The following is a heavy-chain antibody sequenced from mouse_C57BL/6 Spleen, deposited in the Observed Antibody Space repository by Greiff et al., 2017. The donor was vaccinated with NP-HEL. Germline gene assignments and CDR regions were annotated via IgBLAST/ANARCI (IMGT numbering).Heavy chain of an antibody. CDR3: AREGLSGDAMDY. CDR2: INPNNGGT. D-gene: IGHD1-1*02. Sequence: EVQLQQSGPELVKPGASVKMSCKASGYTFTDYNMHWVKQSHGKSLEWIGYINPNNGGTSYNQKCKGKATLTVNKSSSTAYMELRSLTSEDSAVYYCAREGLSGDAMDYWGQGTSVTVSS. J-gene: IGHJ4*01. CDR1: GYTFTDYN. V-gene: IGHV1-22*01.